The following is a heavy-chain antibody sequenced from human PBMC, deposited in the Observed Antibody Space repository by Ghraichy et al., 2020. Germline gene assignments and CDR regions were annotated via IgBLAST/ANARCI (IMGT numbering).Heavy chain of an antibody. Sequence: LSLTCAASGFTFGTYAMGWVRQAPGKGLEWVATISAGAGTNTFFGGSVEGRFTISRDTSKNTVYLQMNSLRAGDTAVYYCAREHTSTWFLFDYWGQGTLVTVSS. CDR2: ISAGAGTNT. CDR1: GFTFGTYA. J-gene: IGHJ4*02. CDR3: AREHTSTWFLFDY. D-gene: IGHD6-13*01. V-gene: IGHV3-23*01.